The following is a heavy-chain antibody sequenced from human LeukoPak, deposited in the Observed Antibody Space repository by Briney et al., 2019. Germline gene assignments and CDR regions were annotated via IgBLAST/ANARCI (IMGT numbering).Heavy chain of an antibody. CDR1: GFTFSSYN. V-gene: IGHV3-21*01. CDR3: ARAYGVYYYFDY. J-gene: IGHJ4*02. CDR2: ISSSSSYI. D-gene: IGHD5/OR15-5a*01. Sequence: PGGSLRLSCAASGFTFSSYNMNWVRQAPGKSLEWVSSISSSSSYINYADSVKGRFTISRDNAKNSLYLQMNSLRAEDTAVYYCARAYGVYYYFDYWGQGTLVTVSS.